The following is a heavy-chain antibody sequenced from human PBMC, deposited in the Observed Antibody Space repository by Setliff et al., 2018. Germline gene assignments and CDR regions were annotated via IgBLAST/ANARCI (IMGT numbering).Heavy chain of an antibody. CDR1: GYIFNTFG. J-gene: IGHJ4*02. CDR3: ARDLADCGGDCYSGY. Sequence: ASVKVSCKASGYIFNTFGINWMRRAPGQGLEWIGWISPYNGDTKYAQKFQGRVTITTDESTSTAYMELSSLRSEDTAVYYCARDLADCGGDCYSGYWGQGTLVTVSS. V-gene: IGHV1-18*01. D-gene: IGHD2-21*02. CDR2: ISPYNGDT.